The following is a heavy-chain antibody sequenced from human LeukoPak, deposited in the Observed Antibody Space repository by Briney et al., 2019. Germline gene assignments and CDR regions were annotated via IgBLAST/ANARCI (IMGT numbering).Heavy chain of an antibody. CDR3: ARLYYYYEGPDY. J-gene: IGHJ4*02. Sequence: SVKVSCKASGGTFSSYAISWVRQAPGQGLEWMGRIIPILGITNYAQKFQGRVTITADKSTSTAYMELSSLRSEDTAVYYCARLYYYYEGPDYWGQGTLVTVSS. D-gene: IGHD3-22*01. CDR1: GGTFSSYA. V-gene: IGHV1-69*04. CDR2: IIPILGIT.